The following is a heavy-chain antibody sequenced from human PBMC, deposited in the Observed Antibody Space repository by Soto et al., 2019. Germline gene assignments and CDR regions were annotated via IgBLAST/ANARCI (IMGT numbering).Heavy chain of an antibody. Sequence: ESGPTLVNPTQALTLTCTFSGFSLSTTGVGVGWIRQPPGKALEWLALIYWDDDKRYSPSLKSRLTITKDTSKNQVVLTMTYMDPVDTATYYCVQSRCGGDCLQSYSSHSYYGLDVWGQGTTVTVSS. CDR2: IYWDDDK. CDR3: VQSRCGGDCLQSYSSHSYYGLDV. CDR1: GFSLSTTGVG. J-gene: IGHJ6*02. V-gene: IGHV2-5*02. D-gene: IGHD2-21*01.